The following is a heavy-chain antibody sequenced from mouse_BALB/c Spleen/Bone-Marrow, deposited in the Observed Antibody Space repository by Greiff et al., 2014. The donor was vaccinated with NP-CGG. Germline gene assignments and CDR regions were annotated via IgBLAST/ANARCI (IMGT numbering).Heavy chain of an antibody. V-gene: IGHV7-3*02. Sequence: EVNLVESGGGLVQPGGSLRLSCATSGFTFTDYYMSWVRQPPGKALEWLVFIRNKANGYTTEYSASVKGRFTISRDNSQSILYLQMNTLRAEDSATYYCARDRGLTYFDYWGQGTTLTVSS. J-gene: IGHJ2*01. CDR1: GFTFTDYY. CDR3: ARDRGLTYFDY. D-gene: IGHD2-4*01. CDR2: IRNKANGYTT.